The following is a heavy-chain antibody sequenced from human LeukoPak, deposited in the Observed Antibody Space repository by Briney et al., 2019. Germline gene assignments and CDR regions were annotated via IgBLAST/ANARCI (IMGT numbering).Heavy chain of an antibody. V-gene: IGHV4-59*01. Sequence: SETLSLTCTVSGGSISSYYWSWIRQPPGKGLEWIGYIFHTGSTNYNPSLKSRVTISVLTSKNRFSLKLSSVTAADTAVYYCATLTGGDDAFDIWGQGTMVTVSS. D-gene: IGHD4-23*01. CDR2: IFHTGST. J-gene: IGHJ3*02. CDR3: ATLTGGDDAFDI. CDR1: GGSISSYY.